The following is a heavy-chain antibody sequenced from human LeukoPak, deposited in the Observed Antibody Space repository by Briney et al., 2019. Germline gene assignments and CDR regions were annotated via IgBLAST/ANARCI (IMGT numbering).Heavy chain of an antibody. Sequence: ASVKVSCKASGYSFTGYYMHWVRQAPGQGLEWMGWINPKSGGTNYAQMFQGRVTMTRDTSISTAYMELSRLRSDDTAVYYCAPSYGEEYFQHWGQGTLVTVSS. CDR2: INPKSGGT. D-gene: IGHD4-17*01. J-gene: IGHJ1*01. CDR3: APSYGEEYFQH. CDR1: GYSFTGYY. V-gene: IGHV1-2*02.